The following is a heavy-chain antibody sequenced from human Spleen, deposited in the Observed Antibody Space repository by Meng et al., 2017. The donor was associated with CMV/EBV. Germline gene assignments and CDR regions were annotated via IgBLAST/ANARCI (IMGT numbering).Heavy chain of an antibody. J-gene: IGHJ4*02. CDR3: ARDCSSTSCSDY. CDR1: GFTFSSYA. CDR2: IKQDGSEK. Sequence: GESLKISCAASGFTFSSYAMHWVRQAPGKGLEWVANIKQDGSEKYYVDSVKGRFTISRDNAKNSLYLQMNSLRAEDTAVYYCARDCSSTSCSDYWGQGTLVTVSS. V-gene: IGHV3-7*01. D-gene: IGHD2-2*01.